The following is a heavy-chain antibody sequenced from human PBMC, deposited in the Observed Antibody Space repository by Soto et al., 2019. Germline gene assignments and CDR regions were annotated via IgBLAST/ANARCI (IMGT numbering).Heavy chain of an antibody. J-gene: IGHJ1*01. V-gene: IGHV3-23*01. D-gene: IGHD2-21*02. CDR2: ISGSGDNT. CDR3: AIRWGYCGGDCYSWDFQH. CDR1: GFTFSSYA. Sequence: EVQLLESGGGLVQPGGPLRLSCAASGFTFSSYAMGWVRQAPGKGLDWVSSISGSGDNTYYAGSVKGRFTISRDNSKNTLFLQMNSLRAEDTAIYYCAIRWGYCGGDCYSWDFQHWGQGTLVTVSS.